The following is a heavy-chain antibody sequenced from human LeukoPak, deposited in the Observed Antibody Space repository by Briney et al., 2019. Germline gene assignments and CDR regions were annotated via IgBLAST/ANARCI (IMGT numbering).Heavy chain of an antibody. J-gene: IGHJ4*02. CDR1: GGSFSGYY. CDR2: INHSGST. V-gene: IGHV4-34*01. CDR3: ARGYYDSSGDPFDY. Sequence: SETLSLTCAVYGGSFSGYYWSWIRQPPGKGLEWIGEINHSGSTNYNPSLKSRVTISVDTSKNQFSLKLSSLTAADTAVYYCARGYYDSSGDPFDYWGQGTLVIVSS. D-gene: IGHD3-22*01.